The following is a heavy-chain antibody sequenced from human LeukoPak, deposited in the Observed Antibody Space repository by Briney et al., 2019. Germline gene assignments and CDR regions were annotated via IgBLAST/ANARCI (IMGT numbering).Heavy chain of an antibody. Sequence: GGSLRLSCAASGFTFSSYEMNWVRQAAGQGLEWVAYISSSGSTVYYADSVKGRFTISRDNAKNSLFLQMNSLRAEDTADYYCAREKFYDNSGYDYWGQATLVTVSS. CDR1: GFTFSSYE. V-gene: IGHV3-48*03. D-gene: IGHD3-22*01. CDR3: AREKFYDNSGYDY. J-gene: IGHJ4*02. CDR2: ISSSGSTV.